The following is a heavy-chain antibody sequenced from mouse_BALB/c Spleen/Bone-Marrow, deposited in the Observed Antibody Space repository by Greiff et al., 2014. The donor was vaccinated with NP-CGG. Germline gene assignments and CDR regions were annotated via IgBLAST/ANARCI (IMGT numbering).Heavy chain of an antibody. D-gene: IGHD2-10*02. Sequence: EVHLVESGPELVKPGASVKISCKASGYTFTDYNMHWVKQSHGKSLEWIGYIYPYNGGTGYNQKFKSKATLTVDNSSSTAYMELRSLPSGASAVYSCARPYGNWYFVVWGAGTALTVSP. CDR3: ARPYGNWYFVV. J-gene: IGHJ1*01. V-gene: IGHV1S29*02. CDR1: GYTFTDYN. CDR2: IYPYNGGT.